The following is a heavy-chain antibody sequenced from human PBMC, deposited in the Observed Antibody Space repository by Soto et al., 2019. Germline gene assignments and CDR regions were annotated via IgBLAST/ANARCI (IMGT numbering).Heavy chain of an antibody. V-gene: IGHV4-59*08. CDR3: ARHNYGSGSTYFDY. D-gene: IGHD3-10*01. Sequence: QVQLQESGPGLVKPSETLSLTCTVSGGSISSYYWSWIRQPPGKGLEWIGYIYYSGSTTYNPSLRRRVTRSVDPSKNQFYLKLTSTAAADTAVYYCARHNYGSGSTYFDYWGQGTLVTVSS. J-gene: IGHJ4*02. CDR1: GGSISSYY. CDR2: IYYSGST.